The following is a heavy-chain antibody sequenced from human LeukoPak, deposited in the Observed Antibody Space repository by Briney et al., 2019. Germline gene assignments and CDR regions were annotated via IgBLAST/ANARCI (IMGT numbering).Heavy chain of an antibody. CDR3: AKGPTYSSSSLFDY. Sequence: GGSLRLSCAASGFTFHDYAMHWVRQAPGKGLEGVSGISWNGGTIDCADSVKGRFTISRDNAKNSLYLQMNSLRPEDMALYYCAKGPTYSSSSLFDYWGRESWSPSPQ. CDR1: GFTFHDYA. J-gene: IGHJ4*02. V-gene: IGHV3-9*03. CDR2: ISWNGGTI. D-gene: IGHD6-6*01.